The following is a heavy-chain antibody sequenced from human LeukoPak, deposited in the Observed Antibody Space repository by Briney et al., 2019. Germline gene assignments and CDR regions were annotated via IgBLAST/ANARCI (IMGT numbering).Heavy chain of an antibody. CDR1: GGTFNSYA. V-gene: IGHV1-69*05. CDR3: ARGSYSSGYSGY. J-gene: IGHJ4*02. Sequence: GASVKVSCKASGGTFNSYAISWVRQAPGQGLEWMGRIIPIFGTANYAQKFQGRVTITTDESTRTSYMELSSLRSEDTAVYYCARGSYSSGYSGYWGQGTLVTVSS. CDR2: IIPIFGTA. D-gene: IGHD3-22*01.